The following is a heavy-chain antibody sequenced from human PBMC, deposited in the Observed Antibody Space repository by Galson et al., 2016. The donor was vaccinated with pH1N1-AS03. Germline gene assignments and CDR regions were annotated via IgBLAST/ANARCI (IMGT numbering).Heavy chain of an antibody. Sequence: SVKVSCKASGYTFTTYAMNWVRQAPGQGPEWMGWINTKTGDPIYAQAFTGRFAFSLDTSISTAYLHISSLRVEDTAVYYCARGSGGYVAPGTWGQGTLVTVSS. V-gene: IGHV7-4-1*02. D-gene: IGHD2-15*01. J-gene: IGHJ4*02. CDR2: INTKTGDP. CDR1: GYTFTTYA. CDR3: ARGSGGYVAPGT.